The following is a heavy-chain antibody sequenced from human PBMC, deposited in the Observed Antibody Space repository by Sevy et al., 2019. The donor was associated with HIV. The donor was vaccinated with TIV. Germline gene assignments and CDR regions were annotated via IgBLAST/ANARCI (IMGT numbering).Heavy chain of an antibody. V-gene: IGHV3-23*01. J-gene: IGHJ4*02. Sequence: GGSLRLSCAASGFTFSSYAMSWVRQAPGKGLEWASAISGSGGSTYYADSVKGRFTISRDNSKNTLYLQMNSLRAEDTAVYYCAKDFTYRITIFGVVNPFDYWGQGTLVTVSS. CDR1: GFTFSSYA. CDR3: AKDFTYRITIFGVVNPFDY. CDR2: ISGSGGST. D-gene: IGHD3-3*01.